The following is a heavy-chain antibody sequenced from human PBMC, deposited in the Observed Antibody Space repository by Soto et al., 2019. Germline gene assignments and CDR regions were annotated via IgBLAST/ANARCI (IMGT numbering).Heavy chain of an antibody. D-gene: IGHD1-7*01. CDR3: ANREGYNWNYGGIDY. CDR1: GFTFSSHG. CDR2: ISYDGLNK. Sequence: PGGSLRLSCAASGFTFSSHGMHWVRQAPGKGLEWVAVISYDGLNKYYADAVKGRFTISRDNSRDTLYLQMNSLRPEDTAVYYCANREGYNWNYGGIDYWGQGTLVTVSS. V-gene: IGHV3-30*18. J-gene: IGHJ4*02.